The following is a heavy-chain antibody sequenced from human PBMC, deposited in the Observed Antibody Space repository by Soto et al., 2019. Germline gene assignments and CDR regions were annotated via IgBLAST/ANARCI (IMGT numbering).Heavy chain of an antibody. Sequence: GESLKISCKGSGYSFTSYWISWVRQMPGKGLEWMGRIDPSDSYTNYSPSFQGHVTISADKSISTAYLQWSSLKASYTAMYYCATFLAGFHDAFDIWAQGTMVTVSS. CDR1: GYSFTSYW. CDR3: ATFLAGFHDAFDI. CDR2: IDPSDSYT. V-gene: IGHV5-10-1*01. J-gene: IGHJ3*02. D-gene: IGHD3-3*01.